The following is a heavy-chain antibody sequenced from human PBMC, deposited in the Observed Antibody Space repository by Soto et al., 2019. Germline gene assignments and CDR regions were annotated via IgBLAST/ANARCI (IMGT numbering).Heavy chain of an antibody. Sequence: ETLSLTCTVSGGSVSSGSYYWSWIRQPPGKGLEWIGYIYYSGSTNYNPSLKSRVTISVDTSKNQFSLKLSSVTAADTAVYYCARISRRDYDSSGYYYWGQGTLVTVSS. J-gene: IGHJ4*02. V-gene: IGHV4-61*01. D-gene: IGHD3-22*01. CDR3: ARISRRDYDSSGYYY. CDR2: IYYSGST. CDR1: GGSVSSGSYY.